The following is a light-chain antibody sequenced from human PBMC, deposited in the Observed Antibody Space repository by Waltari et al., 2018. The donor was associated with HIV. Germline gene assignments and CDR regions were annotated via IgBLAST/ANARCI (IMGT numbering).Light chain of an antibody. V-gene: IGLV1-47*01. J-gene: IGLJ2*01. CDR1: NSNIGRNY. Sequence: QSVLIQPPSPSGTPGQSVPISCSGSNSNIGRNYVYWYQQLPGTAPKLLIYRNDQRPSGVPDRFSGSKSGTSASLAISGLRSEDEADYYCAAWDDSLSGPVFGGGTKLTVL. CDR2: RND. CDR3: AAWDDSLSGPV.